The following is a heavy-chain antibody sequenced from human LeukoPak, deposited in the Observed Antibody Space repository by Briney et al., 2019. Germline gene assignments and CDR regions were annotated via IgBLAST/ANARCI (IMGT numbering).Heavy chain of an antibody. CDR3: ARGLERRPFYYYYYGMDV. J-gene: IGHJ6*02. V-gene: IGHV3-13*01. D-gene: IGHD1-1*01. CDR1: GFTFSSYD. CDR2: IGTAGDT. Sequence: GGSLRLSCAASGFTFSSYDMHWVSQARGKGLEWVSAIGTAGDTYYPGSVKGRFTISRENAKNSLYLQMNSLRAGDTAVYYCARGLERRPFYYYYYGMDVWGQGTTVTVSS.